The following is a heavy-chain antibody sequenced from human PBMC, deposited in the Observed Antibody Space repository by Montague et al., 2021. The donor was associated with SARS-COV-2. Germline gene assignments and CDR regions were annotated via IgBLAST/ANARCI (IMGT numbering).Heavy chain of an antibody. CDR3: ARESGDTAMVGGMDV. V-gene: IGHV3-7*03. CDR2: IKQDGSEK. J-gene: IGHJ6*02. D-gene: IGHD5-18*01. Sequence: SLRLSCAASGLTFSSHWMSWVRQAPGKGLEWVANIKQDGSEKYYVDSVKGRFTISRDNAKNSLYLQMNSLRAEDTAVYYCARESGDTAMVGGMDVWGQGTTVTVSS. CDR1: GLTFSSHW.